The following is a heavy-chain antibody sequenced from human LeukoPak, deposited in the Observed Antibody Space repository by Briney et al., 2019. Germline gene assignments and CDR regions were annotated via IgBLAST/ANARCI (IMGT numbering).Heavy chain of an antibody. CDR1: GYTFTSYY. CDR2: INPSGGST. V-gene: IGHV1-46*01. D-gene: IGHD3-10*01. J-gene: IGHJ4*02. CDR3: ARLLGYYGSGSCWLCDY. Sequence: GASVKVSCKASGYTFTSYYMHWVRQAPGQGLEWMGIINPSGGSTSYAQKFQGRVTMTTDTSTSTAYMELRSLRSDDTAVYYCARLLGYYGSGSCWLCDYWGQGTLVTVSS.